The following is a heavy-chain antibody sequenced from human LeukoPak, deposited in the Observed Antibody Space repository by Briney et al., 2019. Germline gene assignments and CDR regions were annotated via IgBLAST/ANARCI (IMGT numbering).Heavy chain of an antibody. V-gene: IGHV3-21*01. CDR3: AGGGDFDY. Sequence: GGSLRLSCAASGFSFSIYFMNWVRQAPGKGLEWVSSISRTSEYIHYADSVRGRFAISRDNAKNSVYLQMNSLGAEDTAVYFCAGGGDFDYWGQGILVTVSA. J-gene: IGHJ4*02. CDR2: ISRTSEYI. CDR1: GFSFSIYF. D-gene: IGHD3-16*01.